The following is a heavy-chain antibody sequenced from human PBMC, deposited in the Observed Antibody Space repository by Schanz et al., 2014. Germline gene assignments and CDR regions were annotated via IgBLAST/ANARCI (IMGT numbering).Heavy chain of an antibody. V-gene: IGHV1-2*02. D-gene: IGHD6-6*01. CDR2: INPNSGGT. J-gene: IGHJ2*01. Sequence: QVQLVQSGAEVKKPGASVKVSCKASGYTFTGYYMHWVRQAPGQGLEWMGWINPNSGGTNYAQKLEGRVSMTRDLSISTAYMELSRLRSDDTAVYYCARACQYFEYSSLSPIWYFDLWGRGTLVTVSS. CDR3: ARACQYFEYSSLSPIWYFDL. CDR1: GYTFTGYY.